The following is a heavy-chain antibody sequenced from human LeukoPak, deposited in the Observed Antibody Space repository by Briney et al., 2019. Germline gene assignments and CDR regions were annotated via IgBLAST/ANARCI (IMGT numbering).Heavy chain of an antibody. Sequence: SETLSLTCTVSGGSISSSYYYWGWIRQPPGKGLEWIGSIYYSGSTYYNPSLKSRVTISVDTSKNQFSLKLSSVTAADTAVYYCARGLGPLYYDFWSGYSRSPIFDYWGQGTLVTVSS. D-gene: IGHD3-3*01. CDR3: ARGLGPLYYDFWSGYSRSPIFDY. J-gene: IGHJ4*02. CDR2: IYYSGST. V-gene: IGHV4-39*07. CDR1: GGSISSSYYY.